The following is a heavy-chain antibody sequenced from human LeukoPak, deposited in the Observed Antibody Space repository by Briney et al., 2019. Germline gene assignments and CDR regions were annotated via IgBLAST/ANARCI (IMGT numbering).Heavy chain of an antibody. D-gene: IGHD3-9*01. CDR2: ISYDGSNK. J-gene: IGHJ4*02. Sequence: RGSLRLSCAASGFTFSSYSMNWVRQAPGKGLEWVAVISYDGSNKYYADSVKGRFTISRDNSKNTLYLQMNSLRAEDTAVYYCARDEGYDILTGYLFDYWGQGTLVTVSS. CDR3: ARDEGYDILTGYLFDY. CDR1: GFTFSSYS. V-gene: IGHV3-30*03.